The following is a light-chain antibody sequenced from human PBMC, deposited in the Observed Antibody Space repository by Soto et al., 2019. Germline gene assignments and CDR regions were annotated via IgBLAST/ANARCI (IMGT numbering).Light chain of an antibody. V-gene: IGLV1-40*01. Sequence: QSVLTQPPSVSGAPGQRVTVSCTGSSSNIGAGYDVHWYQQLPGTAPKLLFYGNSNRPSGVPDRFSGSKSGTSASLAITGLQPEDEADYYCQSHDSSLSGYVFGTGTKLTVL. J-gene: IGLJ1*01. CDR2: GNS. CDR3: QSHDSSLSGYV. CDR1: SSNIGAGYD.